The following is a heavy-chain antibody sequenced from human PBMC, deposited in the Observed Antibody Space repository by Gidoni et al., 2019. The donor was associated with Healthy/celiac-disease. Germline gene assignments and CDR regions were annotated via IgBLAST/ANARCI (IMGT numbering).Heavy chain of an antibody. D-gene: IGHD3-22*01. CDR1: GFTVSSNY. J-gene: IGHJ3*02. Sequence: EVQLVESGGGLIQPGGSLRLSCAASGFTVSSNYMSWVRQAPGKGLEWVSVIYSGGSTYYADSVKGRFTISRDNSKNTLYLQMNSLRAEDTAVYYCARGFIMGYYYDSSGYYYSGPDAFDIWGQGTMVTVSS. CDR2: IYSGGST. CDR3: ARGFIMGYYYDSSGYYYSGPDAFDI. V-gene: IGHV3-53*01.